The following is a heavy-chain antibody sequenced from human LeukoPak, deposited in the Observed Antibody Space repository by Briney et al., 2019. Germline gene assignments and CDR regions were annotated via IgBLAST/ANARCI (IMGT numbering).Heavy chain of an antibody. CDR1: GGSISSGAYY. V-gene: IGHV4-30-2*01. D-gene: IGHD6-13*01. Sequence: SETLSLTCTVSGGSISSGAYYWSWIRQPPGKGLEWIGYIYHSGSTYYNPSLKSRVTISVDRSKNQFSLKLSSVTAADTAVYYCARGNKYLFGSSWYGVDYWGQGTLVTVSS. CDR3: ARGNKYLFGSSWYGVDY. J-gene: IGHJ4*02. CDR2: IYHSGST.